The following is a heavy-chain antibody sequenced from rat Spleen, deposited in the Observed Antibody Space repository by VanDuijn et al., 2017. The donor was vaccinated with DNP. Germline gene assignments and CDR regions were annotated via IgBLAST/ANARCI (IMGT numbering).Heavy chain of an antibody. V-gene: IGHV5-22*01. J-gene: IGHJ3*01. D-gene: IGHD1-11*01. CDR3: AKPASYGGYWFAY. CDR1: GFTFSDYY. CDR2: ITYDGGST. Sequence: QLVESGGGLVQPGRSMKLSCAASGFTFSDYYMAWVRLAPTRGLEWVAYITYDGGSTYYGDSVKGRFTISRDNAKSTLYLQMNSLRSEDMATYYCAKPASYGGYWFAYWGQGTLVTVSS.